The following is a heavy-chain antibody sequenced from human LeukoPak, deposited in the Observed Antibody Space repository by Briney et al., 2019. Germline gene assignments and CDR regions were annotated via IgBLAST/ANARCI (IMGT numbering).Heavy chain of an antibody. V-gene: IGHV4-34*01. CDR1: GGSFSGYY. J-gene: IGHJ6*03. CDR2: INHSGST. D-gene: IGHD2-21*01. CDR3: ARDKDCGGDCYYYYMDV. Sequence: SETLSLTCAVYGGSFSGYYWSWIRQPPGKGLEWIGEINHSGSTNYNPSLKSRVTISVDTSKNQSSLQLNSVTPEDTAVYYCARDKDCGGDCYYYYMDVWGKGTTVTVSS.